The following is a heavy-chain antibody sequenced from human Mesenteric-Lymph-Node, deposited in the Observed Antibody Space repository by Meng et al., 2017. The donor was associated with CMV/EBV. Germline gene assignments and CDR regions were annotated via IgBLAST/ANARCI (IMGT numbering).Heavy chain of an antibody. D-gene: IGHD1-26*01. V-gene: IGHV3-72*01. Sequence: GESLKISCAASGFTFSSYAMSWVRQAPGKGLEWVGRTRNKPNSYTTEYAASVKGRFTISRDDSKNSLHLQMNSLKTEDTAVYYCTTGGLPGPYYYYGMDVWGQGTTVTVSS. J-gene: IGHJ6*02. CDR2: TRNKPNSYTT. CDR3: TTGGLPGPYYYYGMDV. CDR1: GFTFSSYA.